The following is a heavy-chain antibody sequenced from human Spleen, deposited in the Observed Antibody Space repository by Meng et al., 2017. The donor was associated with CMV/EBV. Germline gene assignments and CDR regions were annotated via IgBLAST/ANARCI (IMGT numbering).Heavy chain of an antibody. CDR2: IYIYGST. D-gene: IGHD4-17*01. V-gene: IGHV3-53*01. CDR1: GFIVSSDN. CDR3: ARALDHDYHDYYFDL. Sequence: GESLKISCAASGFIVSSDNMNWVRQAPGKGLEWVSIIYIYGSTSYAASVKGRFTISRDISKNTLSLQMYSLRAEDTAIYYCARALDHDYHDYYFDLWGQGTLVTVSS. J-gene: IGHJ4*02.